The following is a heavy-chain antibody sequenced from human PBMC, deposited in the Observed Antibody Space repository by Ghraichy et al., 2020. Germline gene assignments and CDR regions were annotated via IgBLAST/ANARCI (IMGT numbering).Heavy chain of an antibody. V-gene: IGHV1-8*01. CDR1: GYTFTSYD. CDR2: MNPNSGNT. Sequence: ASVKVSCKASGYTFTSYDINWVRQATGQGLEWMGWMNPNSGNTGYAQKFQGRVTMTRNTSISTAYMELSSLRSEDTAVYYCARPVGGAGGYYYYYGMDVWGQGTTVTVSS. D-gene: IGHD1-26*01. J-gene: IGHJ6*02. CDR3: ARPVGGAGGYYYYYGMDV.